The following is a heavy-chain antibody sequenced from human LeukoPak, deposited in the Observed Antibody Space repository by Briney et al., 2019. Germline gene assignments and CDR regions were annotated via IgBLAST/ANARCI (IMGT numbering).Heavy chain of an antibody. V-gene: IGHV3-43*02. D-gene: IGHD3-10*01. CDR3: AKDADYYGSGSFFDY. J-gene: IGHJ4*02. CDR2: ISGDGGST. CDR1: GFTFDDYA. Sequence: GGSLRLSCAASGFTFDDYAMHWVRQAPGKGLEWVSLISGDGGSTYYADSVKGRFTISRDNSKNSLYLQMNSLRAEDTALYYCAKDADYYGSGSFFDYWGQGTLVTVSS.